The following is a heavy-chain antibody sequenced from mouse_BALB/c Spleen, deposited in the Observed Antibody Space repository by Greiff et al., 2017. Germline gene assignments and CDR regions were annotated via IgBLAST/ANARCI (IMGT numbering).Heavy chain of an antibody. J-gene: IGHJ3*01. CDR2: IDPANGNT. Sequence: EVQLQQSGAELVKPGASVKLSCTASGFNIKDTYMHWVKQRPEQGLEWIGRIDPANGNTKYDPKFQGKATITADTSSNTAYLQLSSLTSEDTAVYYCARAYDYRAWFAYWGQGTLVTVSA. CDR3: ARAYDYRAWFAY. D-gene: IGHD2-4*01. V-gene: IGHV14-3*02. CDR1: GFNIKDTY.